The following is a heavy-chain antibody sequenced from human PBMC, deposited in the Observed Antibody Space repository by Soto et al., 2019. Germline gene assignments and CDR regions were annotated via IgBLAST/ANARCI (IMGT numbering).Heavy chain of an antibody. Sequence: FTSYGISWVRQAPGQGLEWMGWISGYNGNTKYAQKLQGRVTMTTDTSTSTAYMELRSLRSDDTAVYYCVRDLGGQIVDYWGQGTLVTVSS. CDR1: FTSYG. J-gene: IGHJ4*02. V-gene: IGHV1-18*01. CDR3: VRDLGGQIVDY. D-gene: IGHD1-26*01. CDR2: ISGYNGNT.